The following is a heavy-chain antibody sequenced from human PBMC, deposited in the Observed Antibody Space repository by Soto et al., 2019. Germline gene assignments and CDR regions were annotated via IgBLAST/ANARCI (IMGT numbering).Heavy chain of an antibody. Sequence: SETLSLTCTVSGGSISSYYWSWIRQSPGKGLEWIGYIHYSGSTKSNPSLKSRVTISVDTSRNQVSLKLSSVTAADSAVYFCARARYQLLHPYYYGMDVWGQGTTVTVPS. D-gene: IGHD2-2*01. J-gene: IGHJ6*02. V-gene: IGHV4-59*01. CDR1: GGSISSYY. CDR2: IHYSGST. CDR3: ARARYQLLHPYYYGMDV.